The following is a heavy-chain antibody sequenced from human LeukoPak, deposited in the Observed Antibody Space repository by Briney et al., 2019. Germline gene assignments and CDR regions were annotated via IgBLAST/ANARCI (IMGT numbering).Heavy chain of an antibody. CDR3: ARDTALSHGSDY. D-gene: IGHD5-18*01. CDR1: GGSISSSNYY. CDR2: IKEDGSEK. J-gene: IGHJ4*02. Sequence: ETLSLTCTVSGGSISSSNYYWGWVRQAPGKGLEWVANIKEDGSEKYYVDSVKGRLTISRDNAKNSLYLQMNSLRAEDTAVYYCARDTALSHGSDYWGQGTLVTVSS. V-gene: IGHV3-7*01.